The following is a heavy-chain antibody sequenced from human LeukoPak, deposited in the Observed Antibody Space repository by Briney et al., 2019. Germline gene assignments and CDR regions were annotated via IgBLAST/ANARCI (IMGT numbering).Heavy chain of an antibody. CDR1: GGSISSGGYY. V-gene: IGHV4-30-2*01. D-gene: IGHD6-19*01. CDR3: ARDIDSSGWLDY. J-gene: IGHJ4*02. CDR2: IYHSGST. Sequence: PSQTLSLTCTVSGGSISSGGYYWSWIRQPPGKGLEWIGYIYHSGSTYYNPSLKSRVTISVDRSKNQFSLKLSSVTAADTAVYYCARDIDSSGWLDYWGQGTLVTVSS.